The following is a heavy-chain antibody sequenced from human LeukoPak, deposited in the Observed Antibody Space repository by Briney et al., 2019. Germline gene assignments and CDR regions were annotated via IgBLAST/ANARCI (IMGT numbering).Heavy chain of an antibody. D-gene: IGHD1/OR15-1a*01. Sequence: SETLFLTCAVYGGSFSDYYWSGIRQPPGKGLEWIGEINHSGSTNYNPSLKSRVTISVDTSKNQFSLKLSSVTAADTAVYYCARSPLNKIRYFYYWGQGTLVTVSS. CDR1: GGSFSDYY. V-gene: IGHV4-34*01. J-gene: IGHJ4*02. CDR3: ARSPLNKIRYFYY. CDR2: INHSGST.